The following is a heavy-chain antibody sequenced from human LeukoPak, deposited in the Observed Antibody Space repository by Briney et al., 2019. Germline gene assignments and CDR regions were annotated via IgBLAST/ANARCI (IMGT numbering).Heavy chain of an antibody. V-gene: IGHV4-61*02. CDR1: GGSISNLDYY. D-gene: IGHD2-2*01. J-gene: IGHJ3*01. CDR2: IYTSGGT. CDR3: AGRGSSSGTFDV. Sequence: SETLSLTCTVSGGSISNLDYYWTWIRQPAGKRLEWIGRIYTSGGTNYNPSLKGRVTMSVDKSKNQISLNLASLTAADTALYYCAGRGSSSGTFDVWGPGTFVTVSS.